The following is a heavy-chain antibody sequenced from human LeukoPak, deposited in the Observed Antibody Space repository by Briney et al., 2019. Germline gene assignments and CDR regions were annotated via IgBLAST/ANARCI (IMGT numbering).Heavy chain of an antibody. J-gene: IGHJ4*02. CDR2: IYYSGST. CDR3: ARKTTLGYFDY. V-gene: IGHV4-59*01. D-gene: IGHD4-11*01. Sequence: PSETLSLTCTVPGGSISSYYWSWIRQPPGKGLEWIGYIYYSGSTNYNPSLKSRVTISVDTSKNQFSLKLSSVTAADTAVYYCARKTTLGYFDYWGQGTLVTVSS. CDR1: GGSISSYY.